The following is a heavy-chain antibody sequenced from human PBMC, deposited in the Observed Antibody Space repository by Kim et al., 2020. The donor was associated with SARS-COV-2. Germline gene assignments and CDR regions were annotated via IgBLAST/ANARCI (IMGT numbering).Heavy chain of an antibody. Sequence: SETLSLTCTVSGGSISSYYWSWIRQPPGKGLEWIGYIYYSGSTNYNPSLKSRVTISVDTSKNQFSLKLSSVTAADTAVYYCARHPGENNWFDPWGQGTLVTVSS. CDR1: GGSISSYY. D-gene: IGHD3-16*01. J-gene: IGHJ5*02. V-gene: IGHV4-59*08. CDR3: ARHPGENNWFDP. CDR2: IYYSGST.